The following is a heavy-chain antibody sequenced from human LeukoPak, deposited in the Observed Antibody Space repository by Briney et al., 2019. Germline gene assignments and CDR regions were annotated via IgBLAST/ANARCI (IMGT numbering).Heavy chain of an antibody. V-gene: IGHV4-59*08. CDR3: ARSDYGSDNWFDP. J-gene: IGHJ5*02. CDR1: GGSISSYY. D-gene: IGHD3-10*01. CDR2: IYYSGST. Sequence: PSETLSLTCTVSGGSISSYYWSSIRQPPGKGLEWIGYIYYSGSTNYNPSLKSRVTISVDTSKNQFSLKLSFVTAADTAVYYCARSDYGSDNWFDPWGQGTLVTVSS.